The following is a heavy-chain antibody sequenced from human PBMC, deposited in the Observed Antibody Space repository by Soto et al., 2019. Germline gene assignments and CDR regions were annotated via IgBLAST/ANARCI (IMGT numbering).Heavy chain of an antibody. V-gene: IGHV4-61*01. J-gene: IGHJ4*02. CDR3: ARTNWDEYYFDN. CDR1: GGSVSGRIYY. D-gene: IGHD7-27*01. CDR2: VYHTGST. Sequence: SETLSLTCTVSGGSVSGRIYYWSWIRQPPGKGLEWIGYVYHTGSTSYNPSLKSRVTISVDTSKNQFSLNLSSVTAADTAVYYCARTNWDEYYFDNWGQGTLVTVSS.